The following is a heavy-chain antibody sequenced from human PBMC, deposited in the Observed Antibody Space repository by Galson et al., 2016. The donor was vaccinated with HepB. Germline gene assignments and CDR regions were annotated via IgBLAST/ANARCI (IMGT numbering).Heavy chain of an antibody. CDR2: INPSGGST. D-gene: IGHD6-19*01. CDR3: ARFYSSGWYDDY. CDR1: GYTFTSYY. J-gene: IGHJ4*02. V-gene: IGHV1-46*01. Sequence: SVKVSCKASGYTFTSYYVLWVRQAPGHGLEWMGIINPSGGSTHYAQKFQGRVTVTSDTSTNTVYMELSSLRSDDTAVYYCARFYSSGWYDDYWGQGTLVTVSS.